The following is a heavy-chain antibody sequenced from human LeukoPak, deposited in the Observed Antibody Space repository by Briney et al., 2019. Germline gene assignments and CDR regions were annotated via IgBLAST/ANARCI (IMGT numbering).Heavy chain of an antibody. CDR2: IYISGMT. V-gene: IGHV4-4*07. J-gene: IGHJ4*02. CDR1: VGSITNYY. CDR3: ARDPFRSSFDY. Sequence: PSETLSLTCTVSVGSITNYYWAWIRQSPGRGLEWIGRIYISGMTHYNPSLESRVTMSVDTSKSQFSLNLSSVTAADTAIYYCARDPFRSSFDYWGQGTLVTVSS. D-gene: IGHD3-3*01.